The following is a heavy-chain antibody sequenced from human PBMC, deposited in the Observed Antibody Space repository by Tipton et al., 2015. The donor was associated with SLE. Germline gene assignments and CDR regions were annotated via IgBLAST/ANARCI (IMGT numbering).Heavy chain of an antibody. CDR2: IDSSGTTI. CDR3: ARDHYNYDNSGLYTFDI. CDR1: GFTFSDYY. J-gene: IGHJ3*02. Sequence: SLRLSCAASGFTFSDYYMSWIRQAPGKGLEWLSYIDSSGTTIFYADSVKGRFTISRDNDGNSLYLQMNTLRVEDTAVYYCARDHYNYDNSGLYTFDIWGQGTMVTVSS. D-gene: IGHD3-22*01. V-gene: IGHV3-11*04.